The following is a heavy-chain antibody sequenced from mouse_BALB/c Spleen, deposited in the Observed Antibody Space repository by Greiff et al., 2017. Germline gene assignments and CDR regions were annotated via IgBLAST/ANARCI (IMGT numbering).Heavy chain of an antibody. Sequence: VQRVESGPGLVAPSQSLSITCTVSGFSLSRYSVHWVRQPPGKGLEWLGMIWGGGSTDYNSALKSRLSISKDNSKSQVFLKMNSLQTDDTAMYYCARNQITTATIAYWGQGTLVTVSA. CDR2: IWGGGST. V-gene: IGHV2-6-4*01. J-gene: IGHJ3*01. CDR1: GFSLSRYS. CDR3: ARNQITTATIAY. D-gene: IGHD1-2*01.